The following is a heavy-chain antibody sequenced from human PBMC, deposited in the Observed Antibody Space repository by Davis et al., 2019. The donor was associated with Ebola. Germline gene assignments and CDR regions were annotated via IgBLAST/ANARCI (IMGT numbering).Heavy chain of an antibody. V-gene: IGHV5-51*01. CDR2: IYPGDSET. CDR1: GYTFTSYW. CDR3: ASRVVVAATPGDYYYGMDV. Sequence: GESLKISCKGSGYTFTSYWIAWVRQVPGKGLEWMGSIYPGDSETRYSPSLQGQATISVDKSISTAYLRWSSLKASDTATYYCASRVVVAATPGDYYYGMDVWGQGTTVTVSS. D-gene: IGHD2-15*01. J-gene: IGHJ6*02.